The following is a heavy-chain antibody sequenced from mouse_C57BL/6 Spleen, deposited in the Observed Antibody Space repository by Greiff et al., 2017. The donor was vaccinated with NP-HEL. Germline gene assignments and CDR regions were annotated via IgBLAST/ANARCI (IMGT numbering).Heavy chain of an antibody. CDR2: IDPSDSYT. V-gene: IGHV1-69*01. CDR1: GYTFTSYW. Sequence: QVQLQQPGAELVMPGASVKLSCKASGYTFTSYWMHWVKQRPGQGLEWIGEIDPSDSYTNYNQKFKGKSTLTVDKSSSTAYMQLSSLTSEDSAGYDCARWYGSYAMDYWGQGTSVTVSS. D-gene: IGHD2-10*02. CDR3: ARWYGSYAMDY. J-gene: IGHJ4*01.